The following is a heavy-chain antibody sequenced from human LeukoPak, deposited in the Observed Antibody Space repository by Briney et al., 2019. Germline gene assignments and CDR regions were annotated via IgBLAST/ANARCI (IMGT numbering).Heavy chain of an antibody. D-gene: IGHD2-15*01. CDR2: ISSSSSYV. CDR3: ARDIVVVVAATGSDY. J-gene: IGHJ4*02. Sequence: GGSLRLSCVASGFTLSSYNMNWVRQAPGKGLEWVSSISSSSSYVYYADSVKGRFTISRDNAKNSLYLQMNSLRAEDTAVYYCARDIVVVVAATGSDYWGQGTLVTVSS. V-gene: IGHV3-21*01. CDR1: GFTLSSYN.